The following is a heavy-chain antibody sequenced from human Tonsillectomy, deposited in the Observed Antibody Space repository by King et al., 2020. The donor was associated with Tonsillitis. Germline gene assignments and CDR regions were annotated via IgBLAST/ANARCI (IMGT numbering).Heavy chain of an antibody. Sequence: QLVQSGAEVKKPGASVKVSCKASGYTFTSYYMYWVRQAPGQGLEWMGIINPSDGSTDYTQNFQGRLTMPRDTSTSTVYMELSSLKSEDTAVYYCARDLLPGDLPSWFDPWGQGTLVTVSS. CDR1: GYTFTSYY. D-gene: IGHD5-24*01. CDR2: INPSDGST. CDR3: ARDLLPGDLPSWFDP. V-gene: IGHV1-46*03. J-gene: IGHJ5*02.